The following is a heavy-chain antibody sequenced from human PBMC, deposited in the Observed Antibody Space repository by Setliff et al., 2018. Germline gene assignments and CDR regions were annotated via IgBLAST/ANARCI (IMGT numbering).Heavy chain of an antibody. CDR3: ARQPSSGSYYNPRPYYFDY. J-gene: IGHJ4*02. CDR2: IHYSGST. V-gene: IGHV4-59*01. CDR1: GGSISTFY. Sequence: SETLSLTCTVSGGSISTFYWSWIRQSPEKGLEWIAYIHYSGSTNQNPSLKSRVTISLDTPKNQFSLNLRSVTAADTAVYYCARQPSSGSYYNPRPYYFDYWGQGTLVTVSS. D-gene: IGHD3-10*01.